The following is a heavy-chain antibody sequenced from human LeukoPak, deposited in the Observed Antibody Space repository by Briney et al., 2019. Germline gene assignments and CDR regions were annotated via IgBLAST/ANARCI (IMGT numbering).Heavy chain of an antibody. Sequence: SQTLSLTCAISGDSVSTNAATWNWLRQSPSRGLEWLGRTFYRSKWFTDYALSVKSRITINPDTSMNQFSLQLNSVTPEDTAVYYCARDRNWHFDVWGRGTLVTVSS. CDR2: TFYRSKWFT. CDR1: GDSVSTNAAT. J-gene: IGHJ2*01. CDR3: ARDRNWHFDV. V-gene: IGHV6-1*01.